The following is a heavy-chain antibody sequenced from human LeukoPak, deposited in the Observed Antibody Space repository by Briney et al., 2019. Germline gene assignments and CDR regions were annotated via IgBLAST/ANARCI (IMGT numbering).Heavy chain of an antibody. CDR3: ARERAPDSSGYYLRAFDI. Sequence: GGSLRLSCAASGFTFSSYSMNWVRQAPGKGLEWVSSISSSSSYIYYADSVKGRFTISRDNAKNSLYLQMNSLRAEDTAVYYCARERAPDSSGYYLRAFDIWGQGTMVTVSS. CDR2: ISSSSSYI. J-gene: IGHJ3*02. CDR1: GFTFSSYS. D-gene: IGHD3-22*01. V-gene: IGHV3-21*01.